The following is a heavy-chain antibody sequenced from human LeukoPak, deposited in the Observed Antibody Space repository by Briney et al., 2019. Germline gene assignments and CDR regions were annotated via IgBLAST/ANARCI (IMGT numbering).Heavy chain of an antibody. D-gene: IGHD3-16*02. CDR2: ISGSVGNK. V-gene: IGHV3-23*01. J-gene: IGHJ4*02. CDR1: GFTVTTDA. Sequence: PGRSLRLSCAAAGFTVTTDAISWVRQAPGRWLEWVSTISGSVGNKYYAHSVRGRFTISRDNSKNTLSLHMNSLRDEDKAVYYCAKERAGYTNPYYFDYWGQGTLVTVSS. CDR3: AKERAGYTNPYYFDY.